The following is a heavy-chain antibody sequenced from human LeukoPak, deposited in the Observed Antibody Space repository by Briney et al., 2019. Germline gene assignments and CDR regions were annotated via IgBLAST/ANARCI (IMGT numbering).Heavy chain of an antibody. D-gene: IGHD3/OR15-3a*01. CDR2: IRPDGSAV. CDR3: ARFGLPYSIDL. V-gene: IGHV3-7*01. Sequence: PGGSLRLSCIASGFTINQHAMSWVRQAPVKGLEWVASIRPDGSAVFYVDSVKGRFTFSRDNAKNSLDLQMNSLRAEDTGVYYCARFGLPYSIDLWGQGTMVTVSS. J-gene: IGHJ6*02. CDR1: GFTINQHA.